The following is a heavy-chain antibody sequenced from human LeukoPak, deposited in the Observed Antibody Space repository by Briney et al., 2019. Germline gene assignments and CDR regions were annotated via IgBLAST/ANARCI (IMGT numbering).Heavy chain of an antibody. CDR2: IYSGGST. CDR3: ASTDCTNGVCYYFDY. D-gene: IGHD2-8*01. J-gene: IGHJ4*02. V-gene: IGHV3-66*01. CDR1: GFTVSSNY. Sequence: PGGSLRLSCAASGFTVSSNYMSWVRQPPGKGLDGVSVIYSGGSTYYADSVKGRFTISRDNSKNTLYLQMNSLRAEDTAVYYCASTDCTNGVCYYFDYWGQGTLVTVSS.